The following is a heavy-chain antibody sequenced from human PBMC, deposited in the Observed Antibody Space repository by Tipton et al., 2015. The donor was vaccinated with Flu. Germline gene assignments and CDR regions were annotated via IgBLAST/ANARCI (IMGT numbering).Heavy chain of an antibody. Sequence: TLSLTCTVSGDSISSSSYYWGWIRQPPGKGLEWIGSIYYSGSTYYNPSLKSRVTISVDTSKNQFSLKLSSVTAADTAVYYCARDRSDPSGYNSGLPLYYYYYYGMDAWGQGTTVTVSS. D-gene: IGHD5-18*01. V-gene: IGHV4-39*07. CDR1: GDSISSSSYY. CDR2: IYYSGST. CDR3: ARDRSDPSGYNSGLPLYYYYYYGMDA. J-gene: IGHJ6*02.